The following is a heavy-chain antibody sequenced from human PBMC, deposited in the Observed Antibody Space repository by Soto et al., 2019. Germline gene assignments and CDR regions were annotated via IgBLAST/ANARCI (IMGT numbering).Heavy chain of an antibody. J-gene: IGHJ4*02. CDR1: RGSSSSGGDY. CDR2: IYYGVIT. CDR3: ARWPQLGPRFDY. Sequence: SQTLYITCTVSRGSSSSGGDYRSWIRQHPGKGLEWIGYIYYGVITYYIPSLKSRVTVSVETSKNQFSLRLSSVTAADTAVYYCARWPQLGPRFDYWGQGTLVTVSS. D-gene: IGHD1-1*01. V-gene: IGHV4-31*03.